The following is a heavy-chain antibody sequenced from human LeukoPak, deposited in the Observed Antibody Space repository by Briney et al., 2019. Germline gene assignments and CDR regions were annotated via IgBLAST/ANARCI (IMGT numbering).Heavy chain of an antibody. V-gene: IGHV4-4*09. CDR1: GGSISSYY. J-gene: IGHJ3*02. D-gene: IGHD2-2*01. CDR2: IYTSGST. Sequence: SETLSLTCTVSGGSISSYYWSWIRQPPGKGLEWIGYIYTSGSTNYNPSLKSRATISVDTSKNQFSLKLSSVTAADTAVYYCARQGYCSSTSCYFHAFDIWGQGTMVTVSS. CDR3: ARQGYCSSTSCYFHAFDI.